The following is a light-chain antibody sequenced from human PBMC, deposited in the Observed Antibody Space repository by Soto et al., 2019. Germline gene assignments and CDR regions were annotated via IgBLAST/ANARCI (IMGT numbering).Light chain of an antibody. J-gene: IGKJ5*01. CDR1: QSVSSN. Sequence: EIVMTHSPATLSVSPWERATLSVIASQSVSSNLAWYQQKPGQAPRLLIYGASTRATGIPARFSGSGSGTEFTLTISSLQSEDFAVYYCQQYNNWPPITFGQGTRLEIK. CDR2: GAS. CDR3: QQYNNWPPIT. V-gene: IGKV3-15*01.